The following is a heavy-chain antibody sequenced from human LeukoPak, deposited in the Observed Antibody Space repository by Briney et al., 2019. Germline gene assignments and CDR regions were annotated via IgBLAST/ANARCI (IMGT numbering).Heavy chain of an antibody. V-gene: IGHV4-34*01. J-gene: IGHJ4*02. CDR2: IYYSGST. CDR3: ARRSWNDVDY. CDR1: GGSFSGYY. D-gene: IGHD1-1*01. Sequence: SETLSLTCAVYGGSFSGYYWSWIRQPPGKGLEWIGSIYYSGSTYYNPSLKSRVTISVDTSKNQFSLKLSSVTAADTAVYYCARRSWNDVDYWGQGTLVTVSS.